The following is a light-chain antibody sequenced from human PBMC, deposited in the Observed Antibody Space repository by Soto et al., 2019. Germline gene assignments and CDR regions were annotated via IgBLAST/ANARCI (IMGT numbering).Light chain of an antibody. CDR3: QQTFNSPIT. J-gene: IGKJ5*01. V-gene: IGKV1-39*01. CDR2: GAS. CDR1: LSISRY. Sequence: DIELTQSPASLSSAVVGIVIITCRASLSISRYLHWYHQQPGKGPKVLIYGASSLQSGVSSRFSGSGSGTDFTLTISSVRPEDLGSFYCQQTFNSPITFGQGTRLEIK.